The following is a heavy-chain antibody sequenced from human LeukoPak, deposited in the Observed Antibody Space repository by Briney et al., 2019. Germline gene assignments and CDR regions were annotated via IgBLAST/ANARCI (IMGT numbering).Heavy chain of an antibody. CDR2: VNSDG. CDR3: ARVGSSSLDY. Sequence: PGGSLRLSCAAFGFTFSTYWMYWVRQPPGKGLVWVSRVNSDGYADSVEGRFTISRDNAKNTLYLQMNSLRAEDTAVYYCARVGSSSLDYWGQGILVTVSS. J-gene: IGHJ4*02. D-gene: IGHD3-10*01. CDR1: GFTFSTYW. V-gene: IGHV3-74*01.